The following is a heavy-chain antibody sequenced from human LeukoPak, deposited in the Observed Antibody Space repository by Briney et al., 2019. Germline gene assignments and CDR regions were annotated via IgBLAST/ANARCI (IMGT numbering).Heavy chain of an antibody. V-gene: IGHV3-11*05. D-gene: IGHD3-9*01. CDR2: IIVMSVFT. Sequence: PGVSLRLSCAASGFTFSDYYMSWIRQAPGKGLGWVSYIIVMSVFTNYADSVKGRFTISRDNTKNSLYLQMNSLRAEDTAVYYCARDTRDDILTGYAYYYYYYGMDVWGQGTTVTVSS. CDR3: ARDTRDDILTGYAYYYYYYGMDV. J-gene: IGHJ6*02. CDR1: GFTFSDYY.